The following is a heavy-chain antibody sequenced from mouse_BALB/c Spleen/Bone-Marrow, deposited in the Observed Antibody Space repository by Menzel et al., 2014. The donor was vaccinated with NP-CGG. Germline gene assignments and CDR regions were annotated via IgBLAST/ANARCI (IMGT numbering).Heavy chain of an antibody. CDR3: TRGGNWEDFDY. CDR1: GFTFSSFG. V-gene: IGHV5-17*02. D-gene: IGHD4-1*01. CDR2: ISSGSSTI. J-gene: IGHJ2*01. Sequence: EVQLVESGGGLVQPGGSRKLSCAASGFTFSSFGMHWVRQAPERGLEWVAYISSGSSTIFYADTVKGRFTISRDNHKNTLFLQMTSLRSEDTAMYYCTRGGNWEDFDYWGQGTTLTVSS.